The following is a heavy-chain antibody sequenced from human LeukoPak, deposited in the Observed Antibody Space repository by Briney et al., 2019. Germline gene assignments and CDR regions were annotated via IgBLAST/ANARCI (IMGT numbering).Heavy chain of an antibody. CDR1: GFTFSSYW. V-gene: IGHV3-74*01. Sequence: GGSLRLSCAASGFTFSSYWMYWVRQAPGKGLVWVSRINSDESSTSYADSVKGRFTISRDNSKNTLYLQMNSLRAEDTAVYYCAKDQDNWGLSTYYGMDVWGQGTTVTVSS. CDR3: AKDQDNWGLSTYYGMDV. J-gene: IGHJ6*02. CDR2: INSDESST. D-gene: IGHD7-27*01.